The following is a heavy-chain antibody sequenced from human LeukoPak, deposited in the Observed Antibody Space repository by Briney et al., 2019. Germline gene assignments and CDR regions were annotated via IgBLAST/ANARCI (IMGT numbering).Heavy chain of an antibody. V-gene: IGHV3-30*04. J-gene: IGHJ1*01. D-gene: IGHD3-22*01. Sequence: GGSLRLSCSASGFTFSHSPMHWVRQAPGKGLEWVAVISSDGTKKYYADSILGRFTISRDNSKSTLSLQMNSLRHEDTAIYYCARDHEGESSALDSWGQGTLVTVSS. CDR1: GFTFSHSP. CDR2: ISSDGTKK. CDR3: ARDHEGESSALDS.